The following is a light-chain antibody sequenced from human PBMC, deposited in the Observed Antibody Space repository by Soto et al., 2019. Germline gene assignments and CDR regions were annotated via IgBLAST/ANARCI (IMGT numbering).Light chain of an antibody. Sequence: DIQMTQSPSSLSASVGDRVTITCRASQGISNDLAWYQQKPGKVPKLLIYAASTLPRGVPSRFSGSGSGTKFTLTIASLQPDDFATYYCQQYETFSGTFGPGTKVDIK. CDR2: AAS. CDR1: QGISND. J-gene: IGKJ1*01. CDR3: QQYETFSGT. V-gene: IGKV1-16*01.